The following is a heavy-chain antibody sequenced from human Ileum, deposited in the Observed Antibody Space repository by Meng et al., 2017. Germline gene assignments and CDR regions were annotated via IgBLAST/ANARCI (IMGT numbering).Heavy chain of an antibody. CDR1: GYSFTSHD. CDR3: ARGRSVWGGYAWFDP. D-gene: IGHD5-12*01. Sequence: QVELVDVGAEVKKPGASVKVSCKDSGYSFTSHDINWVRQAPGQGLEWMGWMNPDADSGDTGYAQKFRGRVSFSKNVSINTAYMELSSLTSDDTAVYYCARGRSVWGGYAWFDPWGRGTLVTVSS. V-gene: IGHV1-8*02. CDR2: MNPDADSGDT. J-gene: IGHJ5*02.